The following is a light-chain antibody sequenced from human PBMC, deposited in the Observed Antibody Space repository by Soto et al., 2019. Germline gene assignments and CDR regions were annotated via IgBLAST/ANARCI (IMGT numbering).Light chain of an antibody. Sequence: QSALTQPPSVSGSPGQSVTIACTGTSGDVGGYNFVSWYQQHPGKAPKLMIHDDTKRPSGVPDRFSGSKSGNTASLTISGLQAEDEADYYCCSYAGSYTVLFGGGTKLTVL. CDR2: DDT. V-gene: IGLV2-11*01. CDR3: CSYAGSYTVL. J-gene: IGLJ2*01. CDR1: SGDVGGYNF.